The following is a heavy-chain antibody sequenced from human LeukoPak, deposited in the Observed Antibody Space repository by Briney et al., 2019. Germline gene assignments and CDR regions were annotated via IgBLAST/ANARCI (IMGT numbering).Heavy chain of an antibody. Sequence: GGSLRLSCAASEFTFSSYWMSWVRQAPGKGLEWVASIKQDGSEKYYVDSVKGRITISRDNAKNSLYLQMNSLRAEDTAVYYCARVFGAGYSDYWGQGTLVTVSS. CDR1: EFTFSSYW. CDR2: IKQDGSEK. J-gene: IGHJ4*02. D-gene: IGHD4/OR15-4a*01. V-gene: IGHV3-7*01. CDR3: ARVFGAGYSDY.